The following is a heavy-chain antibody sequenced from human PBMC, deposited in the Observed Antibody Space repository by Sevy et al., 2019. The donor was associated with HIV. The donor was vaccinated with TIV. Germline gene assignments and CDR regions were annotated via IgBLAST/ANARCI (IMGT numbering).Heavy chain of an antibody. CDR3: ARVRGYSYGEFDY. Sequence: GGSLRLSCAASGFTFSNYWMHWVRQAPEKGLMWVSRISSDGSITNYADSVKGGFTLSRDNAKNTLYLQMNSLRVEDTAVYYCARVRGYSYGEFDYWGQGTLVTVSS. D-gene: IGHD5-18*01. J-gene: IGHJ4*02. CDR1: GFTFSNYW. CDR2: ISSDGSIT. V-gene: IGHV3-74*01.